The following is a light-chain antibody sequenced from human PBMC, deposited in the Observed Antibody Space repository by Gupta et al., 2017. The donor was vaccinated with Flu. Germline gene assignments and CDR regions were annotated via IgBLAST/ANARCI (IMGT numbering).Light chain of an antibody. V-gene: IGKV3-20*01. J-gene: IGKJ2*01. CDR3: QQYGNSPYA. CDR2: GAS. Sequence: EIVFTQSPGTLSLSPGERATLSCRASQSVSSSYLAWYQQKPGQAPRLLIYGASTRATGIPDRFSGSGSGTDFTLTISRLEPEEFAVYYCQQYGNSPYAFGQGTKLEIK. CDR1: QSVSSSY.